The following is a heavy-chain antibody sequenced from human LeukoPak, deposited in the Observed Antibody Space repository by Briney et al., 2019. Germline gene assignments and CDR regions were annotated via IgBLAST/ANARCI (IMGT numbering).Heavy chain of an antibody. CDR1: GFTVSSNY. J-gene: IGHJ4*02. CDR3: ARTYCSGGSCPLDY. CDR2: IYSGGST. V-gene: IGHV3-53*04. Sequence: PGGSLRLSCAASGFTVSSNYMSWVRQAPGKGLEWVSVIYSGGSTYYADSVKGRFTISRHNSKNTLYLQMNSLRAEDTAVYYCARTYCSGGSCPLDYWGQGTLVTVSS. D-gene: IGHD2-15*01.